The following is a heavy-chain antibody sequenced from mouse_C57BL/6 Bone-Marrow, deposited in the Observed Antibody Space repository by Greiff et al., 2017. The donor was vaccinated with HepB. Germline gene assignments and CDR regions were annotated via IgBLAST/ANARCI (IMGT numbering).Heavy chain of an antibody. CDR3: TRGGDYDDGAWIAY. V-gene: IGHV6-6*01. CDR1: GFTFSDAW. D-gene: IGHD2-4*01. CDR2: IRNKANNHAT. Sequence: EVKVEESGGGLVQPGGSMKLSCAASGFTFSDAWMDWVRRSPEKGLEWVAEIRNKANNHATYYAESVKGRFTISRDDSKSSVYLQMNSLRAEDTGIYYCTRGGDYDDGAWIAYWGQGTLVTVSA. J-gene: IGHJ3*01.